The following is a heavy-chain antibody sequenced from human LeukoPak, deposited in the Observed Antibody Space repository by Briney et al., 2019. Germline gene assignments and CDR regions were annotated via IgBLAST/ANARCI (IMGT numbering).Heavy chain of an antibody. D-gene: IGHD4-17*01. CDR3: ARVSTVTYYYYYYMDV. Sequence: SETLSLTCAVYGGSFSGYHWSWIRQPPGKGLEWIGSIYYSGSTYYNPSLKSRVTISVDTSKNQFSLKLSSVTAADTAVYYCARVSTVTYYYYYYMDVWGKGTTVTVSS. CDR1: GGSFSGYH. CDR2: IYYSGST. J-gene: IGHJ6*03. V-gene: IGHV4-34*01.